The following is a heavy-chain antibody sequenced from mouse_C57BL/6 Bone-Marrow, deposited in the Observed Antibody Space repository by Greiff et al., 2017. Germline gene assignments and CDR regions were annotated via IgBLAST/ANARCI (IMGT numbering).Heavy chain of an antibody. Sequence: EVQLQQSGPGLVKPSQSLSLTCSVTGYSITSGYYWNWIRQFPGNKLEWMGYISYDGSNNYNPSLKNRISITRDTSKNQFFLKLNSVTTEDTATYYGASSNCACFAYWGQGTLVTVSA. CDR3: ASSNCACFAY. V-gene: IGHV3-6*01. CDR2: ISYDGSN. CDR1: GYSITSGYY. J-gene: IGHJ3*01. D-gene: IGHD2-5*01.